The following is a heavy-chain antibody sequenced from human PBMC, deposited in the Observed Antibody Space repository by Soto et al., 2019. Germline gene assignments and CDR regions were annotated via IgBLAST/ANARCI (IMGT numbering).Heavy chain of an antibody. CDR2: VSYSGTI. CDR3: ARDDDSSGYLIEQ. J-gene: IGHJ4*02. CDR1: GGSISSYY. D-gene: IGHD3-22*01. Sequence: QVQLQESGPGLVKASETLSLTCTVSGGSISSYYWSWIRQPPGKGLEWVGYVSYSGTIKYNPSLTSRVTISVDTSKKEFALTVGAVTAAATDVYYCARDDDSSGYLIEQWGQGTLVTVSS. V-gene: IGHV4-59*01.